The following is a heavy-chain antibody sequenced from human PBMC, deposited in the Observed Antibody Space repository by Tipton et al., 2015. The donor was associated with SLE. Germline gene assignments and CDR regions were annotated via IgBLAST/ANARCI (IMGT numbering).Heavy chain of an antibody. Sequence: GSLRLSCTASGFIFSTYAMNWVRQAPGKGLEWVSVISGSGDTTNYADSVKGRFTISRDNSKNTLYLHMDSLNAEDTAEYYCSKEGAWSFDYWGQGTLVTVSS. D-gene: IGHD2-15*01. V-gene: IGHV3-23*01. CDR3: SKEGAWSFDY. CDR2: ISGSGDTT. CDR1: GFIFSTYA. J-gene: IGHJ4*02.